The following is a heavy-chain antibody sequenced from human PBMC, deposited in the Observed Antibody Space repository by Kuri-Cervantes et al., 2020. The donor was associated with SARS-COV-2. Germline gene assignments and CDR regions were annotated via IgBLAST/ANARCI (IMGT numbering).Heavy chain of an antibody. Sequence: GESLKISCAASGFTFSSYAMHWVRQAPGKGLEWVSTINYNAESTYHADSVKGRFTISRDNSQNTLFLQMDNLRAEDTATYYCAKDPWAVVVSGAFDTWGQGTMVTVSS. V-gene: IGHV3-23*01. CDR2: INYNAEST. CDR1: GFTFSSYA. D-gene: IGHD3-22*01. J-gene: IGHJ3*02. CDR3: AKDPWAVVVSGAFDT.